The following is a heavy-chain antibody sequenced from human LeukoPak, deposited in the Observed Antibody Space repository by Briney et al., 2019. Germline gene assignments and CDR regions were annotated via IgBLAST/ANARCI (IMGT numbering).Heavy chain of an antibody. J-gene: IGHJ3*02. CDR2: IYYSGST. D-gene: IGHD3-22*01. CDR1: GGSISSGGYY. V-gene: IGHV4-61*08. CDR3: ARDYYYDSSGYDI. Sequence: SETLSLTCTVSGGSISSGGYYWSWIRQHPGKGLEWIGYIYYSGSTNYNPSLKSRVTISVDTSKNQFSLKLSSVTAADTAVYYCARDYYYDSSGYDIWGQGTMVTVSS.